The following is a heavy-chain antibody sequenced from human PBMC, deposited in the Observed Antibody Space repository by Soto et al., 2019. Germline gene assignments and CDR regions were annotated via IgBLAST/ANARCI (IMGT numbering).Heavy chain of an antibody. CDR3: ERDPVGIAARPPRFRFGP. Sequence: QVQLVQSGAEVKKPGSSVKVSCKASGGTFSSYAISWVRQAPGQGLEWMGGIIPIFGTANYAQKFQGGVTITADESTITAYKELSSLGSEDTDVYYWERDPVGIAARPPRFRFGPWGQGTLVTVSS. CDR2: IIPIFGTA. J-gene: IGHJ5*02. V-gene: IGHV1-69*01. CDR1: GGTFSSYA. D-gene: IGHD6-6*01.